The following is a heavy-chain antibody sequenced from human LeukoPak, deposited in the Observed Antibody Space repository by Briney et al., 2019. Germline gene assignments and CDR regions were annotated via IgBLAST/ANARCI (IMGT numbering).Heavy chain of an antibody. CDR3: ARVDGSGSYLGY. J-gene: IGHJ4*02. CDR2: IKQDGRDN. V-gene: IGHV3-7*03. D-gene: IGHD3-10*01. CDR1: GFTFSDYY. Sequence: GGSLRLSCAASGFTFSDYYMSWIRQAPGKGLEWVANIKQDGRDNYYVDSVKGRFTISRDNAKNSLYLQMNSLRAEDTAVYYCARVDGSGSYLGYWGQGTLVTLSS.